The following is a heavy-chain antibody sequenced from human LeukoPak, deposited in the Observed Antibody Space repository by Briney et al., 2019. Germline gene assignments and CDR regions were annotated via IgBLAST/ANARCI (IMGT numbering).Heavy chain of an antibody. D-gene: IGHD3-22*01. V-gene: IGHV4-59*01. CDR1: GGSISSYY. J-gene: IGHJ3*02. CDR3: ARGPYSYDSSGAFDI. Sequence: SETLSLTCTVSGGSISSYYWSWIRQPPGKGLEWIGYICYSGSTNYNPSLKSRVTISVDTSKNQFSLKLSSVTAADTAVYFCARGPYSYDSSGAFDIWGQGTMVTVSS. CDR2: ICYSGST.